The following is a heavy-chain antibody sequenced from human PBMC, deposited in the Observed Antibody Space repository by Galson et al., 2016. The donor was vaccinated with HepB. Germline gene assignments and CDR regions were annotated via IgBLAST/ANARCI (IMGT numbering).Heavy chain of an antibody. J-gene: IGHJ4*02. D-gene: IGHD3-10*01. Sequence: SLRLSCAASGFTFSSYAMSWVRQAPGKGLEWVSAISGSGGSTYYADYVKGRFTISRDNSKNTPYLQMNSLRAEDTAVYYGAKTHSYYYGSGSSYYFDYWGQGTLVTVSS. CDR2: ISGSGGST. CDR1: GFTFSSYA. V-gene: IGHV3-23*01. CDR3: AKTHSYYYGSGSSYYFDY.